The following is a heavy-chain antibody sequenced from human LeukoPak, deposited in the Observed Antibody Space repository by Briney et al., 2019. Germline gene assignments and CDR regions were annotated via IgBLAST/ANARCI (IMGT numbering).Heavy chain of an antibody. V-gene: IGHV1-69*13. Sequence: GASVKVSCKASGGTFSSYAISWVRQAPGQGLEWMGGIIPVFGTANYAQKFQGRVTITADESTSTAYMELSSLRSEDTAVYYCARGRGTTSLVDYWGQGTLVTVSS. CDR2: IIPVFGTA. D-gene: IGHD1-1*01. CDR3: ARGRGTTSLVDY. J-gene: IGHJ4*02. CDR1: GGTFSSYA.